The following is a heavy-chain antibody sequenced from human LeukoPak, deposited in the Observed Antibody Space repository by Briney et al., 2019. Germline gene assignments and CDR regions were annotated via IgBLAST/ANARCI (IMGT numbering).Heavy chain of an antibody. V-gene: IGHV4-31*03. D-gene: IGHD1-26*01. CDR3: ATADWESFYFDS. J-gene: IGHJ4*02. CDR2: TSYSEGT. Sequence: SETLSLTCTVSGGSVSRGGYYWNWIPQHPGKGVEWIGFTSYSEGTYYNPSLMSRITISVDRSQNQFSLKMRDVTAADTAVYFCATADWESFYFDSWGQGALVAVSS. CDR1: GGSVSRGGYY.